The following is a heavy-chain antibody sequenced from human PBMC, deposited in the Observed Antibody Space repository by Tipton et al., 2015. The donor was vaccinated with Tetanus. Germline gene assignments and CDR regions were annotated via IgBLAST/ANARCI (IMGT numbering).Heavy chain of an antibody. CDR3: ARGTSRIVYYFDY. Sequence: SGFTFSSYGMHWVRQAPGKGLERVAVIWYDGSNKYYADSVKGRFTISRDNSKNTLYLQMNSLRAEDTAVYYCARGTSRIVYYFDYWGQGTLVTVSS. CDR1: GFTFSSYG. V-gene: IGHV3-33*01. J-gene: IGHJ4*02. D-gene: IGHD2-21*01. CDR2: IWYDGSNK.